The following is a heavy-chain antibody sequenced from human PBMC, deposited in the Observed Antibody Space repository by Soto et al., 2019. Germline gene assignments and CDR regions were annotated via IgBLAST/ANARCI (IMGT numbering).Heavy chain of an antibody. CDR1: GYTLTELS. CDR3: ATRDPGHY. V-gene: IGHV1-24*01. J-gene: IGHJ4*02. Sequence: GASVKVSCKVSGYTLTELSMHWVRQAPGKGLEWMGGFDPEDGGRTSYAQKFQGRVTMTRDTSTSTVYMELSSLRSEDTAVYYCATRDPGHYWGQGTLVTVSS. CDR2: FDPEDGGRT.